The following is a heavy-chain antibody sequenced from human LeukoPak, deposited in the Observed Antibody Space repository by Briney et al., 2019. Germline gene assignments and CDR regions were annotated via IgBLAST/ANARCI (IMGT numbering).Heavy chain of an antibody. J-gene: IGHJ2*01. CDR1: GYTFTSYY. Sequence: ASVKVSCKASGYTFTSYYMHWVRQAPGRGLEWMGCVNLDSGVTDYAQKFQGRITMTRDTSISTAYMDLSSLKSDDTGIYFCAREPIRVFDYFDLWGRGTLVTVSS. CDR2: VNLDSGVT. CDR3: AREPIRVFDYFDL. V-gene: IGHV1-2*02. D-gene: IGHD3-9*01.